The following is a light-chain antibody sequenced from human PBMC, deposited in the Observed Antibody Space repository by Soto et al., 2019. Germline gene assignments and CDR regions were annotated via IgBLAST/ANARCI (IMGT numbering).Light chain of an antibody. J-gene: IGKJ1*01. V-gene: IGKV3-20*01. Sequence: EIVLTQSPGTLSLAPGERATLSCRASQSISTSFLAWYQQKPGQAPRLLIYSASSRATGIPDRFSGSGSGTDFTLTISRLEPEDFAVFYCQQYGSPPTWSFGQGTKVEIK. CDR1: QSISTSF. CDR3: QQYGSPPTWS. CDR2: SAS.